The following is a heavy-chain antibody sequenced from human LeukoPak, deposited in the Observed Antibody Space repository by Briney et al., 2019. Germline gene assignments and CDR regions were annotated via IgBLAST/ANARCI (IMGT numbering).Heavy chain of an antibody. CDR1: GYTFTSYG. V-gene: IGHV1-18*01. D-gene: IGHD3-16*02. CDR2: IGAYNGNT. CDR3: ARDKLDYDYVWGSYRYTFRIDY. J-gene: IGHJ4*02. Sequence: ASVKVSCKASGYTFTSYGISWVRQAPGQGLEWMGWIGAYNGNTNYAQKLQGRVTMTTDTSTSTAYMELRSLRSDDTAVYYCARDKLDYDYVWGSYRYTFRIDYWGQGTLVTVSS.